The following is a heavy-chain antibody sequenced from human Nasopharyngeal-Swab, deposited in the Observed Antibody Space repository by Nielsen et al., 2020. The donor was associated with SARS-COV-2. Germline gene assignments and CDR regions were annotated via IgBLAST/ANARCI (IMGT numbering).Heavy chain of an antibody. V-gene: IGHV3-30*03. CDR1: GFTFSSYG. CDR3: ARTETYYYGSGSYYPIDN. D-gene: IGHD3-10*01. J-gene: IGHJ4*02. Sequence: GGSLRLSCAASGFTFSSYGMHWVRQAPGKGLEWVAVISYDGSNKYYADSVKGRFTISRDNSKNTLYLQMNSLRAEDTAVYYCARTETYYYGSGSYYPIDNWGQGTLVTVSS. CDR2: ISYDGSNK.